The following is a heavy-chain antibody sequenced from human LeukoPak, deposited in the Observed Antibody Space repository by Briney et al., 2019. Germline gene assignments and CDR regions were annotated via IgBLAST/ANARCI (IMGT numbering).Heavy chain of an antibody. Sequence: GGSLRLSCAASGFTFDDCAMHWVRQAPGKGLEWVSGISWNSGSIGYADSVKGRFTISRDNAKNSLYLQMNSLRAEDTALYYCAKDTTYDIGTDYFDYWGQGTLVTVSS. D-gene: IGHD3-9*01. CDR1: GFTFDDCA. V-gene: IGHV3-9*01. CDR3: AKDTTYDIGTDYFDY. CDR2: ISWNSGSI. J-gene: IGHJ4*02.